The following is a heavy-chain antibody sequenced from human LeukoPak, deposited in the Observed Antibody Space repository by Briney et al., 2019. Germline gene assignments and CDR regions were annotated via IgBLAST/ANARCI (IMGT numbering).Heavy chain of an antibody. CDR1: GGSFSGYY. Sequence: PSETLSLTCAVYGGSFSGYYRSWIRQSPGKGLEWIGEISHNGKSNYNPSLKSRVTIPVDTSRNQFSLRLTSVTAADTGVYYCVLGRWEPTGSYWGQGTLVTISS. CDR2: ISHNGKS. V-gene: IGHV4-34*01. D-gene: IGHD1-26*01. CDR3: VLGRWEPTGSY. J-gene: IGHJ4*02.